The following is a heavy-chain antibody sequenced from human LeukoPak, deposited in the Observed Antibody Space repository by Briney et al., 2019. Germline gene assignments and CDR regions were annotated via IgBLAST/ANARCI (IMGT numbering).Heavy chain of an antibody. CDR2: IGRSGSN. D-gene: IGHD1-1*01. Sequence: SGTRSLTCAVYNVCFSDYYWNWIRQAPGEGVECVGEIGRSGSNNHNPSLKSRVTTSVDTSKNQFSLRLNSVTAADTAVYYCARHGRRTGTGTVYYYYYYMDVWGKGTTVTVSS. V-gene: IGHV4-34*01. CDR1: NVCFSDYY. CDR3: ARHGRRTGTGTVYYYYYYMDV. J-gene: IGHJ6*03.